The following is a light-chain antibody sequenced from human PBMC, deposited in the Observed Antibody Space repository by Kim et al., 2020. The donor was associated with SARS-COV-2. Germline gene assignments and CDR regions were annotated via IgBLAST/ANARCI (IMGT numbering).Light chain of an antibody. CDR1: QSVGSY. J-gene: IGKJ1*01. V-gene: IGKV3-11*01. CDR2: DAS. Sequence: EIVLTQSPATLSSSPGERATLSCRASQSVGSYLAWYQQKPGQAPRLLIYDASNRATGIPARFSGSGSGTDFTLTISSLEPEDFAVYYYQQRSNWPSWTFGQGTKVDIK. CDR3: QQRSNWPSWT.